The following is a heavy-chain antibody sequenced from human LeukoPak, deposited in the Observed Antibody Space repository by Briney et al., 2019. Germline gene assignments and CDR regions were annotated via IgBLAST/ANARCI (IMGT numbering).Heavy chain of an antibody. CDR3: ARPKDSGDSVVAFDS. V-gene: IGHV3-74*01. CDR2: INKDGSST. Sequence: GGSLRLSCAASGFTFSSYRMHWVRQAPGKGLVWVSRINKDGSSTTYADSVKGRFTISRDNAENTLYLQLSSLRGEDTAVYYCARPKDSGDSVVAFDSWGQGTLVTVSS. D-gene: IGHD4-17*01. J-gene: IGHJ4*02. CDR1: GFTFSSYR.